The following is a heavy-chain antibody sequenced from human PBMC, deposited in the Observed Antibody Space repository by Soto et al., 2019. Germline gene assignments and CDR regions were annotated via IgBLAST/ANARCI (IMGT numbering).Heavy chain of an antibody. CDR1: GFTFSSFG. J-gene: IGHJ6*03. CDR3: ARDQGFWSPFGGYMDV. D-gene: IGHD3-3*01. CDR2: IWYDETNK. V-gene: IGHV3-33*01. Sequence: QVQLVESGGGVVQPGRSLRLSCAASGFTFSSFGMHWVRRAPGKGLEWVAFIWYDETNKYYVDSVKGRFTISRDNSKNTVYLQMNSLRAEDTAVYYCARDQGFWSPFGGYMDVWGKGTTVTVSS.